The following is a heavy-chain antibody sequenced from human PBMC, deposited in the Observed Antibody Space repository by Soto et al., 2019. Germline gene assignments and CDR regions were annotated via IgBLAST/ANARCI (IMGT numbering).Heavy chain of an antibody. Sequence: ASVKVSCKASGGTFSSYAISWVRQAPGQGLEWMGGIIPIFGTAHYAQKFQGRVTITADESTSTDYMELSSLRSEDTAVYYGASPSQAGYAIWSMSPDRAYYGMDVWGQGTTVTVSS. CDR2: IIPIFGTA. CDR1: GGTFSSYA. V-gene: IGHV1-69*13. CDR3: ASPSQAGYAIWSMSPDRAYYGMDV. J-gene: IGHJ6*02. D-gene: IGHD2-8*01.